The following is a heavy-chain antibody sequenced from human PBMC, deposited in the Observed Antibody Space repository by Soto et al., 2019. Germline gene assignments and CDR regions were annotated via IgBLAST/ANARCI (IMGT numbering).Heavy chain of an antibody. V-gene: IGHV4-31*03. CDR1: GGSISSGGYY. D-gene: IGHD3-3*01. CDR2: IYYSGST. CDR3: ARGVRFLEWLSGPYYFDY. Sequence: SETLSLTCTVSGGSISSGGYYWSWIRQHPGKGLEWIGYIYYSGSTYYNPSLKSRVTISVDTSKNQFSLKLSSVTAADTAVYYCARGVRFLEWLSGPYYFDYWGQGTLVTVSS. J-gene: IGHJ4*02.